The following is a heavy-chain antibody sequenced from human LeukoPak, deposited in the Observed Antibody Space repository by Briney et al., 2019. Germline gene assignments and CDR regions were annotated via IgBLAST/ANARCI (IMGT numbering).Heavy chain of an antibody. CDR1: GFTFSKYA. CDR2: INTKGDVT. V-gene: IGHV3-64*02. CDR3: ARDDYGVDDALDI. D-gene: IGHD4-17*01. J-gene: IGHJ3*02. Sequence: GGSLRLSCAASGFTFSKYAIHWMHQASGKGIEYLSTINTKGDVTYYADSVKGRFTISRDNSKNTLYLQMGSLRAEDMAVYYCARDDYGVDDALDIWGQGTMVTVSS.